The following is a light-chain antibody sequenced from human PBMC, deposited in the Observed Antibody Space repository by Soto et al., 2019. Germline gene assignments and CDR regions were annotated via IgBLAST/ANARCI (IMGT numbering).Light chain of an antibody. V-gene: IGKV3D-15*01. J-gene: IGKJ1*01. Sequence: EIVLTQSPGTLSLSPGERGALSCRANQSVSSNYVAWYQQKPGQAPRLLTSGASNRATGTPDRFRGSGSGTEFTLTISSLQSEDFAVYYCQQYNNWPPWTFGQGTKVDIK. CDR3: QQYNNWPPWT. CDR1: QSVSSN. CDR2: GAS.